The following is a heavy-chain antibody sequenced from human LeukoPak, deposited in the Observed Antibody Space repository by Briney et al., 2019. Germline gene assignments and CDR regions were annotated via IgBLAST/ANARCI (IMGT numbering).Heavy chain of an antibody. CDR2: ISYDGSNK. V-gene: IGHV3-30*18. D-gene: IGHD6-13*01. CDR1: GFTFSSYG. Sequence: GRSLRLSCAASGFTFSSYGMHWVRQAPGKGLEWVAVISYDGSNKYYADSVKGRFTTSRDNSKNTLYLQMNSLRAEDTAVYYCAKDLIAAATEQKGNYWGQGTLVTVSS. CDR3: AKDLIAAATEQKGNY. J-gene: IGHJ4*02.